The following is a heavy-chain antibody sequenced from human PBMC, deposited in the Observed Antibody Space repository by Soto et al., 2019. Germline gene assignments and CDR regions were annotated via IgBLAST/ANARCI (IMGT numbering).Heavy chain of an antibody. Sequence: QVQLVQSGAEVKKPGSSVKVSCKASGGTFSSYAISWVRQAPGQGLEWMGGIIPIFGTANYAQKFQGRVTITADESTSTAYMELSSLRSDDTAVYYCARDSGYYGARLDACDIWGQGTMVTVSS. CDR3: ARDSGYYGARLDACDI. J-gene: IGHJ3*02. CDR2: IIPIFGTA. V-gene: IGHV1-69*12. CDR1: GGTFSSYA. D-gene: IGHD4-17*01.